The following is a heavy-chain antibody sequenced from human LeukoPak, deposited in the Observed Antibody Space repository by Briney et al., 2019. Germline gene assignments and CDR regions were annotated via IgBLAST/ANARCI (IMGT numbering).Heavy chain of an antibody. CDR3: ARERYCGGDCYSFAFDI. V-gene: IGHV4-34*01. CDR2: INHSGST. Sequence: SETLSLTCAVYGGSFSGYYWSWIRQPPGKGLEWIGEINHSGSTNYNPSLKSRVTISVDTSKNQFSLKLSSVTAADTAVYYCARERYCGGDCYSFAFDIWGQGTMVTVSS. CDR1: GGSFSGYY. D-gene: IGHD2-21*02. J-gene: IGHJ3*02.